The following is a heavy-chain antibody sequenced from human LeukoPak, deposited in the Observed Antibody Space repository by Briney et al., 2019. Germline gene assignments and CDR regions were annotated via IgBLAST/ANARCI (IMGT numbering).Heavy chain of an antibody. J-gene: IGHJ2*01. Sequence: SETLSLTCTVSGGSISSYYWSWIRQPPGKGLEWIGYIYYSGSTNYNPSLKSRVTISVDTSKNQFSLKLSSVTAADTAVYYCARGPPGGYDSRYFDLWGRGTLVTVSS. CDR2: IYYSGST. CDR3: ARGPPGGYDSRYFDL. CDR1: GGSISSYY. V-gene: IGHV4-59*01. D-gene: IGHD3-22*01.